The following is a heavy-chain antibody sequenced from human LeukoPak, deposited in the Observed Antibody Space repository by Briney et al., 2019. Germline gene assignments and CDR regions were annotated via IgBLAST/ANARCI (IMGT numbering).Heavy chain of an antibody. V-gene: IGHV6-1*01. CDR3: ARDAGSGWSSFDY. CDR1: GDSVSSNSAA. D-gene: IGHD6-19*01. J-gene: IGHJ4*02. Sequence: SQTLSLACAISGDSVSSNSAARNWIRQSPSRGLEWLGRTYYRSKWYNDYAVSMKSRVTINPDTSKDQFSLQLNSVTPEDTAVYYCARDAGSGWSSFDYWGQGTLVTVSS. CDR2: TYYRSKWYN.